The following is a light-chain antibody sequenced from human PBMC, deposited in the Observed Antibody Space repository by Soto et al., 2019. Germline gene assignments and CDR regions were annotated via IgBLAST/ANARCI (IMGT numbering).Light chain of an antibody. CDR1: QSISSW. Sequence: DIQMTQSPSTLSASVGDRVTITCRASQSISSWLAWYQQKPGKAPKIRIYKASSLESGVPSRFSGSGSGTEFTLTISSLQPDEFATYYCQQYNSYSGTFGQGPKVEIK. CDR3: QQYNSYSGT. J-gene: IGKJ1*01. CDR2: KAS. V-gene: IGKV1-5*03.